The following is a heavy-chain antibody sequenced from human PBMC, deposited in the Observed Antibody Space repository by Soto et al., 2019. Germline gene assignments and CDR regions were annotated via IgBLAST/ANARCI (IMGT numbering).Heavy chain of an antibody. Sequence: QVQLVESGGTWVKPGGSLRLSCAASGFTFSDYYMTWIRQPPGKGLEWLSYIGRSGSPIYYADSVKGRFTISRDNAKNSLYLQMNSLRADDTAVYYCMRGVLWFGESPPWGQGTLVTVSS. CDR3: MRGVLWFGESPP. V-gene: IGHV3-11*01. CDR2: IGRSGSPI. CDR1: GFTFSDYY. J-gene: IGHJ5*02. D-gene: IGHD3-10*01.